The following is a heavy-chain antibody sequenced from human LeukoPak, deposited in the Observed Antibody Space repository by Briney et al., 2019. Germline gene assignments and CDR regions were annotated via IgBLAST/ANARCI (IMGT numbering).Heavy chain of an antibody. J-gene: IGHJ4*02. D-gene: IGHD1-26*01. Sequence: GGSLRLSCAGSGCTFSSYGMHWVRQAPGKGLEWVAVIWYDGSNKYYADSVKGRFTISRDNSKNTLYLQMNSLRAEDTAVYYCARVPGPWRGPFDYWGQGTLVTVSS. CDR1: GCTFSSYG. CDR3: ARVPGPWRGPFDY. CDR2: IWYDGSNK. V-gene: IGHV3-33*01.